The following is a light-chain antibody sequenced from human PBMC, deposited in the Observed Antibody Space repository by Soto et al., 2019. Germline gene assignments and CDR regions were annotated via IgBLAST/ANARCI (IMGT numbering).Light chain of an antibody. CDR3: QQLNSYPLT. V-gene: IGKV1-9*01. CDR2: DAS. CDR1: QTMSRY. J-gene: IGKJ4*02. Sequence: DIQLTQSPSSLSASVGDRVTITCRASQTMSRYLNWYQHKPGKAPKLLIYDASTLQSGVPSRFSASGSGTEFTLTISSLQPEDFATYYCQQLNSYPLTFGGGTKVDIK.